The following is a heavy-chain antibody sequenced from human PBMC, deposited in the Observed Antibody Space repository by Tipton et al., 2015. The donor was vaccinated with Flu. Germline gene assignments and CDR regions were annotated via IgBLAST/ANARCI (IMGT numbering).Heavy chain of an antibody. V-gene: IGHV4-34*01. J-gene: IGHJ3*02. Sequence: TLSLTCAVYGGSFSGYYWSWIRQPPGKGLEWIGEINHSGNINYNPSLKSRVTISRDTSKSQFSLKLTSVTAADTAVYYCARAVGGWPHTSAAFDIWGQGTMVTVSS. CDR3: ARAVGGWPHTSAAFDI. CDR2: INHSGNI. CDR1: GGSFSGYY. D-gene: IGHD5-24*01.